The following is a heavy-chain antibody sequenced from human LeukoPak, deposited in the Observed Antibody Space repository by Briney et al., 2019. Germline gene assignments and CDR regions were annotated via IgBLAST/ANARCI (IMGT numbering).Heavy chain of an antibody. CDR3: ARAGADIVVVPAATSLKNYYYYGMDV. V-gene: IGHV3-74*01. Sequence: PGGSLRLSCAASGFTFSSYWMHWVRQAPGKGLVWVSRINSDGSSTSYADSVKGRFTISRDNAKNTLYLQMNSLRAEDTAVYYCARAGADIVVVPAATSLKNYYYYGMDVWGQGTTVTVSS. CDR2: INSDGSST. J-gene: IGHJ6*02. CDR1: GFTFSSYW. D-gene: IGHD2-2*01.